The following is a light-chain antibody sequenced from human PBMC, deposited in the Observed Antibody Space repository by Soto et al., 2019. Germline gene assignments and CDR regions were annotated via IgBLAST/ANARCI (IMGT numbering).Light chain of an antibody. CDR2: YAS. CDR1: QSVSNN. CDR3: QQYNDWPPIT. Sequence: EIMMTQSPVTLSVSPGDRATLSCRASQSVSNNLAWYQQKPGQAPRLLIYYASTRATGIPARFSGSGSGTEFTLTISSLLSEDFSLYYCQQYNDWPPITFGQGTRLEIK. J-gene: IGKJ5*01. V-gene: IGKV3-15*01.